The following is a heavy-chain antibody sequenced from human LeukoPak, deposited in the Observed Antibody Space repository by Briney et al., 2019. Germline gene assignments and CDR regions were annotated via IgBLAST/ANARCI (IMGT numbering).Heavy chain of an antibody. CDR2: IRSKANSYAT. V-gene: IGHV3-73*01. Sequence: QPGGSLRLSCAASGFTFSGSAMHWVRQASGKGLEWVGRIRSKANSYATAYAASVKGRFTISRDDSKNTAYLQMNSLKTEDTAVYYCTSYSSSFDYYYYYMDVWGKGTTVTVSS. CDR3: TSYSSSFDYYYYYMDV. J-gene: IGHJ6*03. CDR1: GFTFSGSA. D-gene: IGHD6-13*01.